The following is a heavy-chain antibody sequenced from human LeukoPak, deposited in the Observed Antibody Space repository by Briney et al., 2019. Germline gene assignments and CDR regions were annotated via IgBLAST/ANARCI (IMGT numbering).Heavy chain of an antibody. J-gene: IGHJ4*02. CDR1: GYTFTSCG. CDR3: ARDFYYSLDY. V-gene: IGHV1-18*01. Sequence: ASVKVSCKASGYTFTSCGISWVRQAPGQGREWMGWISAYNGNTNYAQKLQGRVTMTTDTSTSTAYMELRSLRSDDTAVCYCARDFYYSLDYWGQGTLVTVSS. D-gene: IGHD4-11*01. CDR2: ISAYNGNT.